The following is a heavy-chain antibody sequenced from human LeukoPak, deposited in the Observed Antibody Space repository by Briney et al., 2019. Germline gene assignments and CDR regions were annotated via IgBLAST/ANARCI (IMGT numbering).Heavy chain of an antibody. V-gene: IGHV1-2*02. Sequence: ASVEVSCKASGYTFTGYYMHWVRQAPGQGLEWMGWINPNSGGTNYAQKFQGRVTMTRDTSISTAYMELSRLRSDDTAVYYCARGSPAAGTGYYYYYYMDVWGKGTTVTISS. J-gene: IGHJ6*03. CDR1: GYTFTGYY. CDR3: ARGSPAAGTGYYYYYYMDV. D-gene: IGHD6-13*01. CDR2: INPNSGGT.